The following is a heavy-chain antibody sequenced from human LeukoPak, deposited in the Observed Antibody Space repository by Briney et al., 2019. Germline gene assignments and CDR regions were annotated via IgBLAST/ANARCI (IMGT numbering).Heavy chain of an antibody. V-gene: IGHV3-23*01. CDR3: AKAVWFGEFDYYFFGLDV. D-gene: IGHD3-10*01. CDR2: ISGCGGDT. CDR1: GLIFSRYA. Sequence: GGSLTQTRLCCGLIFSRYALGWLGQAPGKGLEGVSAISGCGGDTYYADSVKGRFTFSRDNSKNTLYLQMNSLRPEDTALYYCAKAVWFGEFDYYFFGLDVWGQGTTVTVSS. J-gene: IGHJ6*02.